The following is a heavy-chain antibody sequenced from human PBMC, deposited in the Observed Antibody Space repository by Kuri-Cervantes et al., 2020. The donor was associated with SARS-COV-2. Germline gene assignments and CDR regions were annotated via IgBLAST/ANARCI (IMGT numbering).Heavy chain of an antibody. D-gene: IGHD3-10*01. J-gene: IGHJ4*02. CDR2: IKQDGSEK. CDR1: GFTFSSYW. CDR3: ARAITMVRGVLFDY. V-gene: IGHV3-7*01. Sequence: GESLKISCVASGFTFSSYWMSWVRQAPGKGLEWVANIKQDGSEKNYVDSVKGRFTISRDNSKNTLYLQMNSLRAEDTAVYYCARAITMVRGVLFDYWGQGTLVTVSS.